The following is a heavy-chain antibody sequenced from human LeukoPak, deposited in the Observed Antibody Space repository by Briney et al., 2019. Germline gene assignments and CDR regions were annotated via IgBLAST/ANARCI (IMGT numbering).Heavy chain of an antibody. CDR3: ARLRRGYSAGGWFDP. Sequence: SETLSLTCTVSGYSISSGYFWGWIRQPPGKGLEWIGSIYHTGNTYYNPSLKSRVTISVDRSKNQFSLKLRSVTAADTAVYYCARLRRGYSAGGWFDPWGQGTLVTVSS. CDR2: IYHTGNT. CDR1: GYSISSGYF. D-gene: IGHD3-3*01. V-gene: IGHV4-38-2*02. J-gene: IGHJ5*02.